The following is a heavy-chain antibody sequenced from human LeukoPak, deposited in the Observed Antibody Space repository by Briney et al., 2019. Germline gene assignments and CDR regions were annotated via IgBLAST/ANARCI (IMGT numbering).Heavy chain of an antibody. CDR1: GFTFSSYS. J-gene: IGHJ4*02. CDR2: ISSSSSYI. D-gene: IGHD3-3*01. V-gene: IGHV3-21*01. Sequence: PGGSLRLSCAASGFTFSSYSMNWVRQAPGKGLEWVSSISSSSSYIYYADSVKGRFTISRDNAKNSLYLQMNSLRAEDTAVYYCARDNYDFWSGYYYRYKDYWGQGTLVTVSS. CDR3: ARDNYDFWSGYYYRYKDY.